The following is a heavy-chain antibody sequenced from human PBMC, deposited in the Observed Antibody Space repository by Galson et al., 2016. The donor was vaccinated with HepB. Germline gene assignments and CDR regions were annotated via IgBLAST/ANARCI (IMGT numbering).Heavy chain of an antibody. Sequence: SLRLSCAASGFTFSNAWMSWGRQAPGKGLEWVGRIKSKTDGGTTDYAAPVKGRFTISRDDSKNTLYLQMNSLRAEDRAVYYCAKVRQLAYSYGMDVWGQGTTVTVSS. D-gene: IGHD6-6*01. CDR2: IKSKTDGGTT. CDR3: AKVRQLAYSYGMDV. CDR1: GFTFSNAW. J-gene: IGHJ6*02. V-gene: IGHV3-15*01.